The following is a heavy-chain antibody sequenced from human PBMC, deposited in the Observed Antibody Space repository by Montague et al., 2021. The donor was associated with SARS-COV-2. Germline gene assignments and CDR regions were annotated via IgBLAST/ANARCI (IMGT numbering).Heavy chain of an antibody. CDR3: ASMVRAQVYYLDY. J-gene: IGHJ4*02. V-gene: IGHV4-39*01. CDR2: IFYSGST. CDR1: GGSISSSSYY. Sequence: SETLSLTCTVSGGSISSSSYYWGWIRQPPGKGLEWIGGIFYSGSTDYNPSLKSRVTISVGTSKNQFSLKLSSVTAADTAVYYCASMVRAQVYYLDYWGQGTLVTVSS. D-gene: IGHD3-10*01.